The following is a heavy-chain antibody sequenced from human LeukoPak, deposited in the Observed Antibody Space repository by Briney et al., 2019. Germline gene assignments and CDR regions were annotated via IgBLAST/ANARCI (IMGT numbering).Heavy chain of an antibody. CDR2: ISYDGSNK. CDR1: EFTFSSYA. CDR3: AKGTGSGPFLYFDY. Sequence: PGRSLRLSCAASEFTFSSYAMHWVRQAPGKGLEWVAVISYDGSNKYYADSVKGRFTISRDNSKNTLYLQMNSLRAEDTAVYYCAKGTGSGPFLYFDYWGQGTLVTVSS. J-gene: IGHJ4*02. D-gene: IGHD3-10*01. V-gene: IGHV3-30-3*01.